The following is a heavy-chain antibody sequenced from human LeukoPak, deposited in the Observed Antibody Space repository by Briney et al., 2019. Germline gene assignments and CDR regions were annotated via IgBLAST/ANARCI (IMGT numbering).Heavy chain of an antibody. CDR3: ARVHRGEMATFDY. CDR1: GFIFSSYS. J-gene: IGHJ4*02. V-gene: IGHV3-21*01. CDR2: ISSTSTYI. D-gene: IGHD5-24*01. Sequence: GGSLRLSCAASGFIFSSYSMNWVRHAPGKGLEWVSSISSTSTYIHYADSLKGRFTISRDNARNSLYLQINSLRVEDTAVYYCARVHRGEMATFDYWGQGTLVTVSS.